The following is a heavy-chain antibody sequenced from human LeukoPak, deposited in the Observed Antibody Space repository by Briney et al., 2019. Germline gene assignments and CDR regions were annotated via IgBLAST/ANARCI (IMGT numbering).Heavy chain of an antibody. CDR3: ARDLTHRRNYDNSGYQIVPAF. J-gene: IGHJ4*02. CDR2: ISAYNGHT. Sequence: ASVKVSCKASGYTFTNYGISWVRQAPGQGLEWMGWISAYNGHTKYVQKFQGRVTMTTGTSTSTAHMELTSLRSDDTAVYYCARDLTHRRNYDNSGYQIVPAFWGQGTRVTVSS. V-gene: IGHV1-18*01. CDR1: GYTFTNYG. D-gene: IGHD3-22*01.